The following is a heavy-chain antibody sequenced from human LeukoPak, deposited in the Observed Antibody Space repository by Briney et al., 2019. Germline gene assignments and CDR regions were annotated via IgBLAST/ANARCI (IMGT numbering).Heavy chain of an antibody. Sequence: GGSLRLSCAASGFTFDDYGMSWVRQAPGKGLEWVSGINWNGGSTGYADSVKGRFTISRDNAKNSLYLQMNSLRAEDTALYYCARRRCSSTSCTDGYDFDYWGQGTLVTVSS. D-gene: IGHD2-2*01. CDR1: GFTFDDYG. CDR2: INWNGGST. CDR3: ARRRCSSTSCTDGYDFDY. J-gene: IGHJ4*02. V-gene: IGHV3-20*04.